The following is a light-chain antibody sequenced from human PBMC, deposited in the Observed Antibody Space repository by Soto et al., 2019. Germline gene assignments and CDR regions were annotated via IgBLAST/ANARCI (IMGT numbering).Light chain of an antibody. CDR1: QSVSSN. V-gene: IGKV3D-15*01. Sequence: EIVMTQSPATLSVSPGERAPLSCRASQSVSSNLAWYQQKPGQAPRLLIYGASSRATGIPDRFSGSGSGTEFTLTISSLQSEDFAVYYCQQYSIWRTFGQGTKVDIK. CDR2: GAS. CDR3: QQYSIWRT. J-gene: IGKJ1*01.